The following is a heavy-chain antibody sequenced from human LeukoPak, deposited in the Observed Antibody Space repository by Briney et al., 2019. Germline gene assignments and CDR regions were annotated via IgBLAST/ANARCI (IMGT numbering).Heavy chain of an antibody. CDR1: GFTFGDYA. V-gene: IGHV3-30-3*02. CDR3: AKESDFFFYMDV. Sequence: GGSLRLSCTASGFTFGDYAMSWVRQAPGKGLEWVALISYDGSNEYYADSVKGRFTISRDNFKNTLFLQMNSLRAEDTAVYYCAKESDFFFYMDVWGRGTMVTVSS. J-gene: IGHJ6*03. D-gene: IGHD3/OR15-3a*01. CDR2: ISYDGSNE.